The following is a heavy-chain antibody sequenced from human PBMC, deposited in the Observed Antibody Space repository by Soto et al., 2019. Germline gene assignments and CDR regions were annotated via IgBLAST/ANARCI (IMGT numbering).Heavy chain of an antibody. CDR2: IIPIFGTA. D-gene: IGHD6-13*01. J-gene: IGHJ6*02. CDR1: GGTFSSYA. V-gene: IGHV1-69*06. CDR3: AKDKIAAAGPDYYYYGMDV. Sequence: SVKVSCKASGGTFSSYAISWVRQAPGQGLEWMGGIIPIFGTANYAQKFQGRVTITADKSTSTAYMELSSLRSEDTAVYYCAKDKIAAAGPDYYYYGMDVWGQGTTVTVSS.